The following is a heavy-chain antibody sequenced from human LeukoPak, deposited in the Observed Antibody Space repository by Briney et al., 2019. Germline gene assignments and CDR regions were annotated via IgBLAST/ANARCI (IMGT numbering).Heavy chain of an antibody. CDR1: GGSISSGGYF. D-gene: IGHD2-8*01. Sequence: PSETLSLTCTVSGGSISSGGYFWTWIRQHTGQGLEWIGYRDYTGASYYNPSLKTRSTISVDTSKNQFSLQLISVIAADTAMYYCARWNGDYFDDWGQGTLVTVSS. CDR3: ARWNGDYFDD. CDR2: RDYTGAS. V-gene: IGHV4-31*03. J-gene: IGHJ4*02.